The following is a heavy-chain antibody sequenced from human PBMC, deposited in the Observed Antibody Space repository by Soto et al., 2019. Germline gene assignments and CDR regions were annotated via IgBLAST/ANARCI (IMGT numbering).Heavy chain of an antibody. CDR3: ARWGGMVGETTSSGALDF. D-gene: IGHD1-26*01. CDR1: GGTFSSYA. V-gene: IGHV1-69*01. CDR2: IVPKLATA. Sequence: QVQLVQSGAEVKKPGSSVKVSCKASGGTFSSYAFSWVRQAPGQGLEWMGVIVPKLATANYAQKFQGRVKITADESTSTVKMDLSSLISEDTAIYYCARWGGMVGETTSSGALDFWGQGTPVTVSS. J-gene: IGHJ4*02.